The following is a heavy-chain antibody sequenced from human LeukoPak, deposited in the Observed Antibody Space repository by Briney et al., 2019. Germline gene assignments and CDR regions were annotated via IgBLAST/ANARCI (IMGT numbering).Heavy chain of an antibody. V-gene: IGHV3-66*01. CDR1: GFTVSSNY. D-gene: IGHD6-25*01. Sequence: PGRSLRLSRAASGFTVSSNYMSWVRQAPGKGLEWVSVIYSGGSTYYADSVKGRFTISRDNSKNTLYLQMNSLRAEDTAVYYCARDRAASARFDPWGQGTLVTVSS. CDR3: ARDRAASARFDP. CDR2: IYSGGST. J-gene: IGHJ5*02.